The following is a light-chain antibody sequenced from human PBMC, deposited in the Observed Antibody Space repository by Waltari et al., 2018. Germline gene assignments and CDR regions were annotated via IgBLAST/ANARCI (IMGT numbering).Light chain of an antibody. CDR1: QSISSN. CDR3: QHYNNWPPLT. Sequence: EIVMTQSPATLSVSPGERATLSCRASQSISSNLAWYQQRPGQAPRLLLYGASTRGSDIPDRFSGRGSGTDFTLTISSLQSEDFAVYYCQHYNNWPPLTFGGGTKVDVK. J-gene: IGKJ4*01. V-gene: IGKV3-15*01. CDR2: GAS.